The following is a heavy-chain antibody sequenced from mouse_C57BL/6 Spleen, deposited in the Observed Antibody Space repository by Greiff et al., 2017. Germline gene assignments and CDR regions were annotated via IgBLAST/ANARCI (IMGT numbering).Heavy chain of an antibody. Sequence: EVKLVESGGGLVQPKGSLKLSCAASGFTFNTYAMHWVRQAPGKGFEWVARIRSKSSNYATYYADSVKDRFTISRDDSQSMLYMQMNNLKTEDTAMYYCVRDLYSNYPRFAYWGQGTLVTVSA. D-gene: IGHD2-5*01. CDR1: GFTFNTYA. V-gene: IGHV10-3*01. CDR2: IRSKSSNYAT. CDR3: VRDLYSNYPRFAY. J-gene: IGHJ3*01.